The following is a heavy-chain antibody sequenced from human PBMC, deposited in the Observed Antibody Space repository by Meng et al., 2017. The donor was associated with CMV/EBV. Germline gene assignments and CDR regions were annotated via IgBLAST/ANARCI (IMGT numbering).Heavy chain of an antibody. CDR1: GCSLSTSGMR. CDR2: IDWDDDK. J-gene: IGHJ5*01. D-gene: IGHD3-10*01. Sequence: SGPTLVKPPQTLSLTCTFSGCSLSTSGMRVRWIRQPPGKALEWLARIDWDDDKFYSTSLKTRLTINKDTSKNQVVLTMTNMDPVDTATYYCAKEVVRGENWFDPWGQGTLVTVSS. V-gene: IGHV2-70D*14. CDR3: AKEVVRGENWFDP.